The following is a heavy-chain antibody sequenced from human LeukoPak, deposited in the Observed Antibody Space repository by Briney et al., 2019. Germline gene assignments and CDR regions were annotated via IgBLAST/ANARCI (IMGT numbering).Heavy chain of an antibody. V-gene: IGHV4-61*01. CDR1: GGSISSSSYY. Sequence: SETLSLTCTVSGGSISSSSYYWGWIRQPPGKGLEWIGYIYYSGSTNYNPSLKSRVTISVDTSKNQFSLKLSSVTAADTAVYYCARDKGVVIVPRFDYWGQGTLVTVSS. CDR3: ARDKGVVIVPRFDY. D-gene: IGHD3-22*01. CDR2: IYYSGST. J-gene: IGHJ4*02.